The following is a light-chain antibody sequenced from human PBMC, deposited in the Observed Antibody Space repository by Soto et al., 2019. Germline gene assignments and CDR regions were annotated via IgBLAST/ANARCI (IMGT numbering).Light chain of an antibody. J-gene: IGLJ1*01. Sequence: QSALTHPASVSGSPGQSITISCTGTSSDVGGYNYVSWYQQHPGKAPKLIIYEVSNRPSEISNRFSGSKSGNTASLTISGLQAEDEADYYCSSYTSGSTYVFGTGTKVTVL. CDR1: SSDVGGYNY. V-gene: IGLV2-14*01. CDR3: SSYTSGSTYV. CDR2: EVS.